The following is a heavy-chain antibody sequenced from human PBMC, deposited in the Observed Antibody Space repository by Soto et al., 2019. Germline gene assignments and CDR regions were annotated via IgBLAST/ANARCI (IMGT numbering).Heavy chain of an antibody. V-gene: IGHV4-34*01. D-gene: IGHD1-7*01. J-gene: IGHJ4*02. CDR3: ARDNWNYSIDY. CDR2: INHSGST. Sequence: SETLSLTCAVYGGSFSGYYWSWIRQPPGKGLEWIGEINHSGSTNYNPSLKSRVTISVDTSKNQFSLKLSSVTAADTAVYYCARDNWNYSIDYWGQGTLVTVSS. CDR1: GGSFSGYY.